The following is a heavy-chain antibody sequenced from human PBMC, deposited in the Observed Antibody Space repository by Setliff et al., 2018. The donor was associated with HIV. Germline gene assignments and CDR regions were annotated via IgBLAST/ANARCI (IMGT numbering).Heavy chain of an antibody. CDR3: ARGLYYNFWSGYSYYYYMDV. CDR2: INSDGSST. J-gene: IGHJ6*03. Sequence: PGGSLRLSCAASGFTFSSYWMYWVRQAPGKGLVWVSRINSDGSSTSYADSVKGRFTISRDNAKNTLFLQMNSLRAEDTAVYYCARGLYYNFWSGYSYYYYMDVWGKGTTVTVSS. V-gene: IGHV3-74*01. D-gene: IGHD3-3*01. CDR1: GFTFSSYW.